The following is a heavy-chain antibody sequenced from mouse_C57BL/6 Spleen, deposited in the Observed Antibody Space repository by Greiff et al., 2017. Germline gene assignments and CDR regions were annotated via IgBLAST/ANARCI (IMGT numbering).Heavy chain of an antibody. J-gene: IGHJ2*01. V-gene: IGHV1-69*01. CDR2: IDPSDSYT. CDR1: GYTFTSYW. Sequence: QVQLRQPGAELVMPGASVKLSCKASGYTFTSYWMHWVKQRPGQGLEWIGEIDPSDSYTNYNQKFKGKSTLTVDKSSSTAYMQLSSLTSEDSAVYYCARKPSYYSNYYFDYWGQGTTLTVSS. CDR3: ARKPSYYSNYYFDY. D-gene: IGHD2-5*01.